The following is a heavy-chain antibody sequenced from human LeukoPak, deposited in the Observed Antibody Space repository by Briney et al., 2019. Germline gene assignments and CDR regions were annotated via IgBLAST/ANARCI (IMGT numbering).Heavy chain of an antibody. D-gene: IGHD5-12*01. CDR2: ISAYNGNT. CDR1: GYTFTSYG. V-gene: IGHV1-18*01. CDR3: ARGSGIARDYYYYYMDV. Sequence: ASVKVSCKASGYTFTSYGISWVRQAPGQGLEWMGWISAYNGNTIYAQKLQGRVTMTTDTSTSTAYMELRSLRSDDTAVYYCARGSGIARDYYYYYMDVWGKGTTVTVSS. J-gene: IGHJ6*03.